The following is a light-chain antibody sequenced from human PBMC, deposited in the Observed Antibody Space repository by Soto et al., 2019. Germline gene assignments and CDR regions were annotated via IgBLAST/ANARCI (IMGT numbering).Light chain of an antibody. Sequence: QSAPTQPASVSGSPGQSITLSCTGTSDDIGYNNYVSWYQQHPGKAPTLIIYAVTYRPSGVSSRFSGSKSGDTASLTISGLQADDEADYYCTSHTDSPPVVCGGGTKVTVL. V-gene: IGLV2-14*03. CDR1: SDDIGYNNY. J-gene: IGLJ2*01. CDR3: TSHTDSPPVV. CDR2: AVT.